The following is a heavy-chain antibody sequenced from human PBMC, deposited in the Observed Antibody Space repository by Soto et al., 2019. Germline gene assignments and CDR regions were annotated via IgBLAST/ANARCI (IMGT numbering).Heavy chain of an antibody. D-gene: IGHD3-3*01. J-gene: IGHJ4*02. CDR1: GFTVSSYW. V-gene: IGHV3-74*01. CDR3: ARGVMGSGYYPDY. Sequence: GGSLRLSCAASGFTVSSYWMHWVRQAPGKGLVWVSRINSDGSGTTYADSVKGRFTISRDNAKNTLYLQMNSLRAEDTAVYYCARGVMGSGYYPDYWGQGTLVTVSS. CDR2: INSDGSGT.